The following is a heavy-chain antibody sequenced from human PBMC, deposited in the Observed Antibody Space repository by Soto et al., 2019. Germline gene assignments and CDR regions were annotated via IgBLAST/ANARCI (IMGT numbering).Heavy chain of an antibody. CDR2: ISYSGGT. J-gene: IGHJ4*02. CDR3: ARGRGDTAMAWYY. D-gene: IGHD5-18*01. V-gene: IGHV4-59*01. CDR1: GGSISSYY. Sequence: QVQLQESGPGLVKPSETLSLTCTVSGGSISSYYWSWIRQSPGKGLEWIGYISYSGGTKYNPSLKRRVTSSMDXXKNHFSLKLSAVTAADTDVYYCARGRGDTAMAWYYWGQGTLVTVSS.